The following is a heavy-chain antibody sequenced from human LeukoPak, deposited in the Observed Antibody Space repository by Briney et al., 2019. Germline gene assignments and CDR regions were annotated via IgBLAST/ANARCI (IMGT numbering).Heavy chain of an antibody. Sequence: GGSLRLSCATYGFTFTSYSMNWVRQAPGEGLEWVSSIGPSGGSIFYANSVKGRFTISRDNAKNSLSLQMNSLRADDTAVYYRARLAGSRDPWYLDLWGRGTLVTVSS. CDR2: IGPSGGSI. CDR1: GFTFTSYS. V-gene: IGHV3-21*04. D-gene: IGHD6-19*01. J-gene: IGHJ2*01. CDR3: ARLAGSRDPWYLDL.